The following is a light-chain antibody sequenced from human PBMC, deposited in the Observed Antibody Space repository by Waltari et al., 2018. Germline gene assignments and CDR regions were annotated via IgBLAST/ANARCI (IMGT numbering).Light chain of an antibody. CDR2: WAS. Sequence: DIVMTQSPDSLAVALGGRATLNCQSSRSVIDTAKNKNFLALYQLKPGQSPKLLIYWASTRESWVPDRFSASVSGTDFTLSIRSLQAEDGAIYACQQYYAAPYTFGQGTKVEIK. V-gene: IGKV4-1*01. J-gene: IGKJ2*01. CDR3: QQYYAAPYT. CDR1: RSVIDTAKNKNF.